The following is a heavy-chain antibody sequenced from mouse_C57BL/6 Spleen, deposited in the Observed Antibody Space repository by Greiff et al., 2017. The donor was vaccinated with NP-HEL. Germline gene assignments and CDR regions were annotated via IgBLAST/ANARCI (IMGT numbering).Heavy chain of an antibody. CDR1: GYSFTGYF. CDR2: INPYNGDT. CDR3: ARRITTVVAGNYFDY. J-gene: IGHJ2*01. Sequence: EVQLQQSGPELVKPGDSVKISCKASGYSFTGYFMNWVMQSHGKSLEWIGRINPYNGDTFYNQKFKGKATLTVDKSSSTAHMELRSLTSEDSAVYYGARRITTVVAGNYFDYWGQGTTLTVSS. D-gene: IGHD1-1*01. V-gene: IGHV1-20*01.